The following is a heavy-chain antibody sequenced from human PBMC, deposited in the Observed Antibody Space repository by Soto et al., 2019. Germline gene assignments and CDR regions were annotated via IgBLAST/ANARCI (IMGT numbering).Heavy chain of an antibody. Sequence: GGSLRLSCAASGFTFSSYAMSWVRQAPGKGLEWVSAISGSGGSTYYADSVKGRFTISRDNSKNTLYLQMNSLRAEDTAVYYCAKVLNCTNGVCHYFDYWGQGTLVTVSS. D-gene: IGHD2-8*01. CDR2: ISGSGGST. CDR3: AKVLNCTNGVCHYFDY. CDR1: GFTFSSYA. J-gene: IGHJ4*02. V-gene: IGHV3-23*01.